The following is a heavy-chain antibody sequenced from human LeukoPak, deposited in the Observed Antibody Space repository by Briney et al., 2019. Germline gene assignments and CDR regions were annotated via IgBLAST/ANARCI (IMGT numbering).Heavy chain of an antibody. J-gene: IGHJ4*02. CDR3: TRGAPASSTYYYDY. D-gene: IGHD6-13*01. Sequence: GGSLRLSCAASGFTVSNYYMTWVRQAPGKGLEWVSVIYSGDYTYYADSVKGRFTISRDNSKNTLYLQMNGLRVEDTAAYYCTRGAPASSTYYYDYGAQEPLVTVSS. CDR1: GFTVSNYY. V-gene: IGHV3-53*01. CDR2: IYSGDYT.